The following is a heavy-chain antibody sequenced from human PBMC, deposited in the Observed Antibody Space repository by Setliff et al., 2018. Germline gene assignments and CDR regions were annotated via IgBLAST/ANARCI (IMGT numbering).Heavy chain of an antibody. V-gene: IGHV1-24*01. J-gene: IGHJ6*02. D-gene: IGHD1-1*01. CDR3: AIFLPRRQTMRYDMDV. CDR2: FDPEDGET. Sequence: PAASVMVSCTVSGYTLTELSRHWVRQAPGKGLEWMGGFDPEDGETIYAQKFQGRATMTEDTPTDTAYMELSSLRSEDTAVYYCAIFLPRRQTMRYDMDVWGQGTTVTVSS. CDR1: GYTLTELS.